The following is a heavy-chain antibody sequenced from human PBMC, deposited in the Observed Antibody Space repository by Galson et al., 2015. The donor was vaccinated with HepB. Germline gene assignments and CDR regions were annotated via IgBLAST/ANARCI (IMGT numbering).Heavy chain of an antibody. D-gene: IGHD3-9*01. CDR1: GFTFRNYD. CDR2: IGYDGSDI. V-gene: IGHV3-33*01. CDR3: ARGPPGYYFDY. J-gene: IGHJ4*02. Sequence: SLRLSCAASGFTFRNYDIHWVRLAPGKGLEWVALIGYDGSDIYYADSVKGRFTISRDNSKSTLYLQMKSLRVEDTAIYYCARGPPGYYFDYWGQGTLVTVSS.